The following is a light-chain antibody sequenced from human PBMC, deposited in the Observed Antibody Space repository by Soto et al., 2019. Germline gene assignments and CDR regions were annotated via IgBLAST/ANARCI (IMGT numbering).Light chain of an antibody. CDR1: QSINSW. CDR3: QQYSSYSRT. Sequence: DIQMTQSPSTLSASVGDRVTITCRASQSINSWLAWYQQKPGKAPKLLISQASSLESGVPSRFIGSGSGTDFTLTISSLQPDDFATYYCQQYSSYSRTFGQGTKVEIK. CDR2: QAS. J-gene: IGKJ1*01. V-gene: IGKV1-5*03.